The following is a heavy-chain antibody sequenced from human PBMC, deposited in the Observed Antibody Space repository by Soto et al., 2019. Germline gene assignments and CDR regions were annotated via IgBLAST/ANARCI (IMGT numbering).Heavy chain of an antibody. CDR1: GGSISTYY. V-gene: IGHV4-59*01. D-gene: IGHD3-10*01. CDR2: IYYSGST. CDR3: ARESAGSHKNNWFDP. J-gene: IGHJ5*02. Sequence: QVQLQESGPGLVKPSETLSLTCTVSGGSISTYYWSWIRQPPGKGLEWIGYIYYSGSTYYNPSLQSRVTVSVDTSTNQLLLQLNSVTAADTAVYYCARESAGSHKNNWFDPWGQGTLVTVSS.